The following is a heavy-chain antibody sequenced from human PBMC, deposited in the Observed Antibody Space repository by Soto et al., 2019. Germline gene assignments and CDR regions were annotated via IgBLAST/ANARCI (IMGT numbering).Heavy chain of an antibody. CDR3: ASSLLVETAMAPFDY. J-gene: IGHJ4*02. V-gene: IGHV4-34*01. D-gene: IGHD5-18*01. Sequence: PSETLSLTCAVYGGSFSGYYWSWIRQPPGKGLEWIGEINHSGSTNYNPSLKSRVTISVDTSKNQFSLKLSAVTAADTAVYYCASSLLVETAMAPFDYWGQGTLVTDSS. CDR1: GGSFSGYY. CDR2: INHSGST.